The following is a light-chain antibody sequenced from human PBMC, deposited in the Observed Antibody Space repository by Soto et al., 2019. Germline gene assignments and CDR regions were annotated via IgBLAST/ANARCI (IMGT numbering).Light chain of an antibody. Sequence: ESVLTQYPGTLSLSPGERATLSCRASNSVGSSYLAWYQQKPGQAPRLLISGASSRATGIPDRFSGSGSGTDVTLPISRLEPEYFAVYYCKQYARSPPTFGGGTKVEIK. J-gene: IGKJ4*01. V-gene: IGKV3-20*01. CDR1: NSVGSSY. CDR2: GAS. CDR3: KQYARSPPT.